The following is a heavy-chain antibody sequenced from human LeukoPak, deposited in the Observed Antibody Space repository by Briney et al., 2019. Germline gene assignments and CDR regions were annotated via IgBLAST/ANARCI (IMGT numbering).Heavy chain of an antibody. Sequence: SETLSLTCTVSGGSISSYYWSWIRQPPGKGLEWIGYIYYSGSTNYNPSLKSRVTISVDTSKNQFSLKLSTVTAADTAVYYCARYYYVISGFGYSGQGTLVTVSS. CDR3: ARYYYVISGFGY. CDR1: GGSISSYY. CDR2: IYYSGST. J-gene: IGHJ4*02. D-gene: IGHD3-22*01. V-gene: IGHV4-59*01.